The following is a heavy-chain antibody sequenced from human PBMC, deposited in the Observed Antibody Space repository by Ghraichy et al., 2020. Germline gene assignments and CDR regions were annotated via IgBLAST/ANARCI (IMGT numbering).Heavy chain of an antibody. J-gene: IGHJ3*01. V-gene: IGHV3-11*05. CDR3: ARDPFCNGDCYYGAFDF. Sequence: GRFTISRDNAKNSLYLQGSSLRAEDTAVYYCARDPFCNGDCYYGAFDFWGQGTMVTVSS. D-gene: IGHD2-21*02.